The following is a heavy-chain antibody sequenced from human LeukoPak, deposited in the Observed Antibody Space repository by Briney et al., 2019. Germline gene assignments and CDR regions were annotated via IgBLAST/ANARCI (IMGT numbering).Heavy chain of an antibody. CDR1: GGSISTNPYW. CDR2: ISHRGST. Sequence: PSETLSLTCTVSGGSISTNPYWCPWVRQPPGKGLEWIGEISHRGSTKYNPSLRSRVTISADESKNQFSLTFSSVTAADTAVYFCARAPPWALDYWGPGNLATVSS. D-gene: IGHD7-27*01. V-gene: IGHV4-4*02. CDR3: ARAPPWALDY. J-gene: IGHJ4*02.